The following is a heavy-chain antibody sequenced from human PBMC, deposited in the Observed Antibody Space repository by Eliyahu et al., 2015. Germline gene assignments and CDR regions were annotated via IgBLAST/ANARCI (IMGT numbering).Heavy chain of an antibody. J-gene: IGHJ4*02. CDR2: ISYDGSNK. D-gene: IGHD3-10*01. CDR1: GFXFSSYG. V-gene: IGHV3-30*03. CDR3: ARLMTRGGNDS. Sequence: QVQLVESGGGVVQPGRSLRLSXAXSGFXFSSYGMLWVRQAPGKGLEWVAVISYDGSNKYYADSVKGRFTISRDNSKNTLYLQMNSLRAEDTAVYYCARLMTRGGNDSWGQGTLVTVSS.